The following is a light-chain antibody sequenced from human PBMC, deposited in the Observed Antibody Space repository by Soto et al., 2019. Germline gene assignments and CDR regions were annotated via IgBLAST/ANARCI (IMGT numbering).Light chain of an antibody. Sequence: QSALTPPASVSGSPGQSSTISCTGTSSEVGSYNLVSWYQQNSGKAPKLMISEVTKQPSGRSARVSGSKSGNKASLTISGVQAEDESDYYCCSYAGSSTWVFGGGTELTVL. V-gene: IGLV2-23*02. CDR3: CSYAGSSTWV. CDR1: SSEVGSYNL. J-gene: IGLJ3*02. CDR2: EVT.